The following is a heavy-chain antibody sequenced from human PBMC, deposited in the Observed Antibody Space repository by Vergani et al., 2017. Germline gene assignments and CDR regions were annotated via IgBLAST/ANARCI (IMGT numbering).Heavy chain of an antibody. J-gene: IGHJ6*02. D-gene: IGHD4-17*01. V-gene: IGHV3-21*01. CDR3: ARWTTVTTTVYYYGMDV. CDR1: GFTFSSNS. CDR2: ISSSSSYI. Sequence: EVQLVESGGGLVKPGGSLRLSCAASGFTFSSNSMNWVRQAPGKGLEWVSSISSSSSYIYYADSVKGRFTISRDNAKNSLYLQINSLRAEDTAVYYCARWTTVTTTVYYYGMDVWSQGSTVTVSS.